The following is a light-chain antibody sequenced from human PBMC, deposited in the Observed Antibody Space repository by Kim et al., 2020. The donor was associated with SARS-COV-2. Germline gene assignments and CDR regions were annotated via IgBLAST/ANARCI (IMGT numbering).Light chain of an antibody. Sequence: SVALGQTDRIRGQGDSVRSHYASWYRQKPGQAPVLVIYGKNNRPSGIPARFSGSTSGNTASLTITGAQAEDEADYYCNCRDSNHWVFGGGTQLTVL. CDR3: NCRDSNHWV. V-gene: IGLV3-19*01. CDR1: SVRSHY. J-gene: IGLJ3*02. CDR2: GKN.